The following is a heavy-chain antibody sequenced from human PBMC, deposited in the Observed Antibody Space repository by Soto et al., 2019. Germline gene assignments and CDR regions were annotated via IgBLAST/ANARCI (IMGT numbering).Heavy chain of an antibody. CDR2: IRASDGST. J-gene: IGHJ4*02. CDR3: VEEAYGGSHY. V-gene: IGHV3-23*01. Sequence: GGSLRLSCAASGFTFNKYAMSWVRQAPGKGLEWVSSIRASDGSTFYADSVKGRFTISRDNSKNTVFLQMSSLRAEDTAIYYCVEEAYGGSHYWGQGTLVTV. D-gene: IGHD4-17*01. CDR1: GFTFNKYA.